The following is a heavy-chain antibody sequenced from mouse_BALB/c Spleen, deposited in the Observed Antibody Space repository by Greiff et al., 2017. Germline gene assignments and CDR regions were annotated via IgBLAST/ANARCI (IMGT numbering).Heavy chain of an antibody. CDR1: GYTFTDYV. CDR2: IYPGSGST. CDR3: ARSGSSLTWFAY. Sequence: QVQLQQSGPELVKPGASVKMSCKASGYTFTDYVISWVKQRTGQGLEWIGEIYPGSGSTYYNEKFKGKATLTADKSSNTAYMQLSSLTSEDSAVYFCARSGSSLTWFAYWGQGTLVTVSA. D-gene: IGHD1-1*01. V-gene: IGHV1-77*01. J-gene: IGHJ3*01.